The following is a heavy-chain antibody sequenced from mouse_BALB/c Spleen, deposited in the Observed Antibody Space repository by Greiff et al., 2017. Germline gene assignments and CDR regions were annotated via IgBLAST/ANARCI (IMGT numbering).Heavy chain of an antibody. CDR3: ARGDYGHYFDY. D-gene: IGHD1-2*01. V-gene: IGHV1-54*01. Sequence: QVQLQQSGAELVRPGTSVKVSCKASGYAFTNYLIEWVKQRPGQGLEWIGEINPGSGGTNYNEKFKGKATLTADKSSSTAYMQLSSLTSDDSAVYFCARGDYGHYFDYWGQGTTLTVSS. CDR1: GYAFTNYL. CDR2: INPGSGGT. J-gene: IGHJ2*01.